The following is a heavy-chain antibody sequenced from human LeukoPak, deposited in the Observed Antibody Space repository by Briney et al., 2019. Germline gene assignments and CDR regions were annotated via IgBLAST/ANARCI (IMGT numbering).Heavy chain of an antibody. V-gene: IGHV4-61*02. D-gene: IGHD5-24*01. J-gene: IGHJ4*02. CDR3: ARSDGWPGLDS. CDR1: GASISSGLYF. CDR2: VFNNGYT. Sequence: ASQTLSLTCNVSGASISSGLYFYTWIRQPAGKGLQWIGRVFNNGYTDYSPSFKSRVTISVETSKSQFSLRLTSVTAADTAVYYCARSDGWPGLDSWGQGTLVTVSS.